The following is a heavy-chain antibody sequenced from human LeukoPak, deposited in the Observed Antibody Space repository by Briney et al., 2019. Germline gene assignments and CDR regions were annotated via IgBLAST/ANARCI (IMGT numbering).Heavy chain of an antibody. CDR2: LSWHSGSI. J-gene: IGHJ4*02. V-gene: IGHV3-9*01. CDR3: AKETKVGENLYYFDY. CDR1: GFKFNDYA. Sequence: GGSLRLFCVASGFKFNDYAMHWVRQAPGKGLEWVSGLSWHSGSIGYADSVKGRFIISRDNAKNSLYLEMNSLRPEDSALYYCAKETKVGENLYYFDYWGRGTLVTVSS. D-gene: IGHD1-26*01.